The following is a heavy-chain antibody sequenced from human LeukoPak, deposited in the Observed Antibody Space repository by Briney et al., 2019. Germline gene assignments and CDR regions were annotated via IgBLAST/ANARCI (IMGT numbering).Heavy chain of an antibody. J-gene: IGHJ4*02. Sequence: PSETLSLTCAVYGGSFSGYYWSWIRQPPGKGLEWIGEINHSGSTNYNPSLKSRVTISVDTSKNQFSLKLSSVTAADTAVYYCARAWYYYGSGSYQVPKEFDYWGQGTLVTVSS. CDR3: ARAWYYYGSGSYQVPKEFDY. CDR1: GGSFSGYY. D-gene: IGHD3-10*01. V-gene: IGHV4-34*01. CDR2: INHSGST.